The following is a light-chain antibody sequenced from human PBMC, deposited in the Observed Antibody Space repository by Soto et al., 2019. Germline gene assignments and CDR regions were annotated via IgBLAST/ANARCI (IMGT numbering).Light chain of an antibody. CDR2: EVN. CDR1: SSDVGGYNF. Sequence: QSALTQPASVSGSPGQSITISCTGTSSDVGGYNFVSWYQQHPGKVPRLIIYEVNKRPSGVSNRFSGSKSGNTASLTISGLQAEDEADYYCSSYTTSSTVLFGEGTKLTVL. J-gene: IGLJ2*01. V-gene: IGLV2-14*01. CDR3: SSYTTSSTVL.